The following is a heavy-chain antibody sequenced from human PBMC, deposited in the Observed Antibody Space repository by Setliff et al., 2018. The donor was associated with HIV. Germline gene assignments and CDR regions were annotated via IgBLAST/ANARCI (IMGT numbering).Heavy chain of an antibody. CDR2: SDYNGRT. V-gene: IGHV4-59*06. CDR3: ARRDRSGFYYWYFDL. CDR1: GASISTYY. J-gene: IGHJ2*01. Sequence: PSETLSLTCTVSGASISTYYWSWIRQQPGKGLEWIGYSDYNGRTYYNPSLKSRVTISVDTSKNQFSLKLSSVTAADTAVYYCARRDRSGFYYWYFDLWGRGTLVTVSS. D-gene: IGHD3-22*01.